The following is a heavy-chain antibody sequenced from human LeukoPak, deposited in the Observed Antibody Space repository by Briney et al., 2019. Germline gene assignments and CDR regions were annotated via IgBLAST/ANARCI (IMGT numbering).Heavy chain of an antibody. CDR2: IYYSGST. CDR3: ARHQYYYDSSGYYPDY. D-gene: IGHD3-22*01. Sequence: SETLSLTCSLSGGSISSSSYYWGWNRQPPGQGLEWIGSIYYSGSTYYNPSLKSRVTISVDTSKNQFSLKLSSVTAADTAVYYCARHQYYYDSSGYYPDYWGQGALVTVSS. J-gene: IGHJ4*02. V-gene: IGHV4-39*01. CDR1: GGSISSSSYY.